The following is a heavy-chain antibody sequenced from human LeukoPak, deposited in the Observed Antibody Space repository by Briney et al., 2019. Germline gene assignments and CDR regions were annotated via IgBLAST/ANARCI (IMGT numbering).Heavy chain of an antibody. V-gene: IGHV6-1*01. CDR3: ARDPARDCSSTSCYSYYFDY. Sequence: SQTLSLTCAISGDSVSSNSAAWNWIRQSPSRGLEWLGRTYYRSKWYNDYAVPVKSRITINPDTSKNQFSLQLNSVTPEDTAVYYCARDPARDCSSTSCYSYYFDYWGQGTLVTVSS. CDR2: TYYRSKWYN. D-gene: IGHD2-2*01. CDR1: GDSVSSNSAA. J-gene: IGHJ4*02.